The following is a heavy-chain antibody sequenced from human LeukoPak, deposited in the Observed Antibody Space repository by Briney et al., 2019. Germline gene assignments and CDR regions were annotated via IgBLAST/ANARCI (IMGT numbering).Heavy chain of an antibody. CDR3: ARGDVVVPLDY. J-gene: IGHJ4*02. Sequence: SETLSLTCTVSGGSISSYYWSWIRQPPGKGLEWIGYIYYSGSTNYNPSLKSRVAISVDTSKNQFSLKLSSVTAADTAVYYCARGDVVVPLDYWGQGTLVTVSS. D-gene: IGHD2-2*01. CDR2: IYYSGST. CDR1: GGSISSYY. V-gene: IGHV4-59*01.